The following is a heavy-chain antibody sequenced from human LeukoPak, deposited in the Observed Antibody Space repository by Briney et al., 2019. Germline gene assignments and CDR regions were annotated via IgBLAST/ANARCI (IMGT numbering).Heavy chain of an antibody. D-gene: IGHD4-11*01. CDR1: GDSVSSNSAS. Sequence: SQTLSLTCAISGDSVSSNSASWNWLRQSPSRGLEWLGRTYYRSKWSNDYAPSVKSRININPDTSRNQFSLQLNSVTPEDTAVYYCARDRDSDYEWGPFDPWGQGTLVTVSS. CDR3: ARDRDSDYEWGPFDP. CDR2: TYYRSKWSN. V-gene: IGHV6-1*01. J-gene: IGHJ5*02.